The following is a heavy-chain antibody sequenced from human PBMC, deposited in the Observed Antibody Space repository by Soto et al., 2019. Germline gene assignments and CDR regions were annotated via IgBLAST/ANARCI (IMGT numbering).Heavy chain of an antibody. CDR3: ARSPGTYCSGGSCYLYP. Sequence: PSETLSLTCTVSGGSISSSSYYWGWIRQPPGKGLEWIGSIYYSGSTYYNPSLKSRVTISVDTSKNQFSLKLSSVTAADTAVYYCARSPGTYCSGGSCYLYPWGQGTLVTVS. CDR1: GGSISSSSYY. CDR2: IYYSGST. J-gene: IGHJ5*02. D-gene: IGHD2-15*01. V-gene: IGHV4-39*01.